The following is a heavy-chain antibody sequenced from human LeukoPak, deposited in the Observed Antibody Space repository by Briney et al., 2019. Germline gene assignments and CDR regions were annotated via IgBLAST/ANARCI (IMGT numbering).Heavy chain of an antibody. CDR2: FDPEDGET. Sequence: GASVKVSCKVSGYTLTELSMHWVRQAPGKGLEWTGGFDPEDGETIYAQKFQGRVTMTEDTSTDTAYMELSSLRSEDTAVYYCATVGYSYGYFFDYWGQGTLVTVSS. V-gene: IGHV1-24*01. CDR3: ATVGYSYGYFFDY. CDR1: GYTLTELS. J-gene: IGHJ4*02. D-gene: IGHD5-18*01.